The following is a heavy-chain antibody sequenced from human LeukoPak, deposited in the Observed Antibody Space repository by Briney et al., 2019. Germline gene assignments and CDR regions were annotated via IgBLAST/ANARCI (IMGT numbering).Heavy chain of an antibody. V-gene: IGHV3-23*01. CDR3: AKDGREWPRSVDY. D-gene: IGHD5-12*01. CDR1: GFTFSSYD. J-gene: IGHJ4*02. CDR2: INGSGGST. Sequence: GGSLSLSCAASGFTFSSYDMSWVRQAPGKGLEWVSDINGSGGSTYYADSGKCGFTFSRDNSKNTLYLQMNSLRAEDAAVYYCAKDGREWPRSVDYWGQGTLVTVSS.